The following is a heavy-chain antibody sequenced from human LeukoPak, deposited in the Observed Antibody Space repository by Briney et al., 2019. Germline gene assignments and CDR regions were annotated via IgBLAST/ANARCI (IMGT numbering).Heavy chain of an antibody. J-gene: IGHJ5*02. CDR2: ISAYNGNT. Sequence: GASVKVSCKASGYTFTSYGITWIRQAPGQGLEWMGWISAYNGNTNYAQKLQGRVTMTTDTSTSTVYMELRSLTSDDTAVYYCARDVSKLLGWFDPWGQGTLVTVSS. CDR1: GYTFTSYG. D-gene: IGHD1-26*01. V-gene: IGHV1-18*01. CDR3: ARDVSKLLGWFDP.